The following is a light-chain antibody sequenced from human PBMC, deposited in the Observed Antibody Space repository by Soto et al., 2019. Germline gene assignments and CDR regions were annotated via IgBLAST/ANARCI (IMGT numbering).Light chain of an antibody. Sequence: DITMTQFPSSLSASVGDRVNLTCQASEDVSDYVNWYQQKPGRAPKLLIYDASKLETGVPSRFSGSGSGTDFTLTIRDLQPEDFATYYCQLYKNVILTFGGGTRVDI. CDR2: DAS. J-gene: IGKJ4*01. V-gene: IGKV1-33*01. CDR1: EDVSDY. CDR3: QLYKNVILT.